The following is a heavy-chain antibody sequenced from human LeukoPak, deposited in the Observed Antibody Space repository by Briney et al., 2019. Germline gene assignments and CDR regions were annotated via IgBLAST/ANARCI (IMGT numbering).Heavy chain of an antibody. CDR3: ASHTPNGCLQPFDY. Sequence: SDTLSLTRTVSGYPISIGYYLGWIGHPPGNGLDWIGYIYYSGSTNDNPSLKSRVTISVDTSKNQFSLKLSSVTAADTAVYYCASHTPNGCLQPFDYWGQGTLVTVSS. J-gene: IGHJ4*02. CDR2: IYYSGST. D-gene: IGHD5-24*01. V-gene: IGHV4-38-2*02. CDR1: GYPISIGYY.